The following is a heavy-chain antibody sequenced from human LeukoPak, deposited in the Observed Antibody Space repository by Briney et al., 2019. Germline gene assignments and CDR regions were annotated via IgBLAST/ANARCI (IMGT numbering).Heavy chain of an antibody. D-gene: IGHD4/OR15-4a*01. CDR1: GFSVNSNYY. J-gene: IGHJ4*02. CDR3: ARSWANLYYFDY. V-gene: IGHV4-38-2*01. CDR2: IYHTGDI. Sequence: PSETLSLTCSVSGFSVNSNYYWGWVRQSPGKGLEWIGNIYHTGDIFHNPSLESRVTMSVDTSKNQFFLKLTSVTAADTAVCYCARSWANLYYFDYWGQGALVAVSS.